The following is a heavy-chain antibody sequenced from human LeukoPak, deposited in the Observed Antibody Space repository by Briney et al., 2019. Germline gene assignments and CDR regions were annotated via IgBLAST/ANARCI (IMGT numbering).Heavy chain of an antibody. CDR2: ITGSGGST. CDR3: ASEKKYYYDSSGYYFDY. V-gene: IGHV3-23*01. J-gene: IGHJ4*02. D-gene: IGHD3-22*01. Sequence: GGSLRLSCAASGFTFSNYGLSWVRQAPGKGLEWVSGITGSGGSTYYADSVKGRFTISRDNSKNTLYLQMNSLRAEDTAIYYCASEKKYYYDSSGYYFDYWGQGTLVTVSS. CDR1: GFTFSNYG.